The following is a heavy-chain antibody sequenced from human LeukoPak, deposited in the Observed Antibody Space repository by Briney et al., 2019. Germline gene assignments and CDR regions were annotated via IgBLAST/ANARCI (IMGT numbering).Heavy chain of an antibody. V-gene: IGHV3-23*01. CDR3: AKVRAPYYDFWSGYNLPDY. D-gene: IGHD3-3*01. CDR1: GFTFSSYA. Sequence: GGSLRLSCAATGFTFSSYAMSWVRQAPGKGLEWVSAISGSGGSTYYADSVKGRFTISRDNSKNTLYLQMNSLRAEDTAVYYCAKVRAPYYDFWSGYNLPDYWGQGTLVTVSS. CDR2: ISGSGGST. J-gene: IGHJ4*02.